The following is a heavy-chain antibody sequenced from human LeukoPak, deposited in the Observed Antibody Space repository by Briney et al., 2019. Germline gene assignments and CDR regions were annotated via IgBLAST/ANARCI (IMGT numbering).Heavy chain of an antibody. J-gene: IGHJ4*02. CDR2: IYYTGST. V-gene: IGHV4-39*01. Sequence: SETLSLTCTVSGGSISSSSHLWGWIRQPPGEGLGWIGSIYYTGSTYYNSFLKSLLTISVDTSKNQFSLKLSSVTAADTAVFYCARLDNWNGYYFDYWGQGTLVTVSS. CDR3: ARLDNWNGYYFDY. CDR1: GGSISSSSHL. D-gene: IGHD1-20*01.